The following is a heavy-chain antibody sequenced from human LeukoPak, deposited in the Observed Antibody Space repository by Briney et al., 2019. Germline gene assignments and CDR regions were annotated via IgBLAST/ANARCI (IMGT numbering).Heavy chain of an antibody. CDR2: ISGSGDNT. D-gene: IGHD5-18*01. J-gene: IGHJ4*02. CDR3: AKEGGGTAITRNYFDY. Sequence: GGSLRLSCAPSGFTFSSFAMSWVRQAPGKGREGVSAISGSGDNTYYPHSVKGRFTISRDNSKNTLYLQMNSLRAEDTAVYYCAKEGGGTAITRNYFDYWGQGTLVTVSS. CDR1: GFTFSSFA. V-gene: IGHV3-23*01.